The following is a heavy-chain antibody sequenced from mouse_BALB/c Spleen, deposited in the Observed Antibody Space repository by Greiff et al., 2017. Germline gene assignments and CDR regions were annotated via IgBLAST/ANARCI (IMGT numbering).Heavy chain of an antibody. CDR1: GFNIKDTY. CDR3: AREGEGRFPFAY. D-gene: IGHD1-1*01. CDR2: IDPANGNT. J-gene: IGHJ3*01. V-gene: IGHV14-3*02. Sequence: DVQLQESGAELVKPGASVKLSCTASGFNIKDTYMHWVKQRPEQGLEWIGRIDPANGNTKYDPKFQGKATITADTSSNTAYLQLSSLTSEDTAVYYCAREGEGRFPFAYWGQGTLVTVSA.